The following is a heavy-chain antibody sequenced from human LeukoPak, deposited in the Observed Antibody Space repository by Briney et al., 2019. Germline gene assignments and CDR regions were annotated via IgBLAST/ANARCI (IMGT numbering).Heavy chain of an antibody. CDR3: AKDISDTQTFDY. D-gene: IGHD2-15*01. CDR1: GFTFDDYA. V-gene: IGHV3-9*01. Sequence: GGSLRLSCAASGFTFDDYAMHWVRQAPGKGLEWVSGISWNSGSIGYADSVKGRFTISRDNAKNSLYLQMNSLRAEDTALYYCAKDISDTQTFDYWGQGTLVTVSS. CDR2: ISWNSGSI. J-gene: IGHJ4*02.